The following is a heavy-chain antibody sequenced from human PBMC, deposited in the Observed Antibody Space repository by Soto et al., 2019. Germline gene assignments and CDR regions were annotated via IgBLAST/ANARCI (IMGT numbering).Heavy chain of an antibody. V-gene: IGHV3-30*03. Sequence: QVQLVESGGGVVQPGGSLRLSCAASGFTFSNYAMHWVRQAPGKGLEWVADITKNGRNKDYADSVKGRLAISRDNSKNTLERQMNSLRVEDTAMYYCGRCNGDDCHSPFDYWGQGTLVTVSS. CDR2: ITKNGRNK. CDR3: GRCNGDDCHSPFDY. J-gene: IGHJ4*02. CDR1: GFTFSNYA. D-gene: IGHD2-8*01.